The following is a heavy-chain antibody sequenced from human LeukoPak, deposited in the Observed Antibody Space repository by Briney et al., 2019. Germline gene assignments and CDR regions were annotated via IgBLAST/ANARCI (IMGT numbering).Heavy chain of an antibody. J-gene: IGHJ3*02. Sequence: GGSLRLSCSASGFTFSRYVMYWVRQAPGKGLEYVSAISSNGGRTYYADSVKGRFNISRDNSKNTLYLQMSSLRAEDTAVYYCAKEVYYFDTSGLYSFAFDIWGQGTMVTVPS. CDR1: GFTFSRYV. V-gene: IGHV3-64D*06. CDR3: AKEVYYFDTSGLYSFAFDI. CDR2: ISSNGGRT. D-gene: IGHD3-22*01.